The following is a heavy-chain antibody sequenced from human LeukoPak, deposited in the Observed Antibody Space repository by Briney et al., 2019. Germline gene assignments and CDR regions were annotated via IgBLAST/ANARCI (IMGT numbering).Heavy chain of an antibody. J-gene: IGHJ5*02. CDR3: ARRLTQYDCFDP. V-gene: IGHV6-1*01. CDR1: GDSVSSNSVT. CDR2: TYYRSTWYN. D-gene: IGHD2-2*01. Sequence: SQTLSLTCTISGDSVSSNSVTWNWIRQSPSRGLEWLGRTYYRSTWYNDYAVSVRGRITVNPDTSKNQFSLHLNSVTPEDTAVYYCARRLTQYDCFDPWGQGILVSVSS.